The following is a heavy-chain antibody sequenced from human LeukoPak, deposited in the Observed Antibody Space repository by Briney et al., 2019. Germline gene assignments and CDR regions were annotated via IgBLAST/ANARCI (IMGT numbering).Heavy chain of an antibody. V-gene: IGHV3-53*01. CDR1: GFTVSSNY. Sequence: GGSLRLSCAASGFTVSSNYMSWVRQAPGKGLEWVSVIYSGGSTYYADSVKGRFTISRDNSKNTLYLQMNSLIAEDTAVYYCERGPSLWEPAPYYYYYMDVWGKGTTVTVSS. CDR2: IYSGGST. J-gene: IGHJ6*03. D-gene: IGHD1-26*01. CDR3: ERGPSLWEPAPYYYYYMDV.